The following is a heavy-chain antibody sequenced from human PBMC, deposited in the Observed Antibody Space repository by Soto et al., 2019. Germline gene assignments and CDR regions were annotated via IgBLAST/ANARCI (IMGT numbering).Heavy chain of an antibody. J-gene: IGHJ4*02. V-gene: IGHV4-34*01. CDR2: INHSGST. CDR3: ARAHLGHFDY. CDR1: GGSFSGYY. Sequence: SETLSLTCAVYGGSFSGYYWSWIRQPPGKGLEWIGEINHSGSTNYNPSLKSRVTISVDTSKNQFSLKLSSVTAADTAVYYCARAHLGHFDYWGQGTLVTVAS.